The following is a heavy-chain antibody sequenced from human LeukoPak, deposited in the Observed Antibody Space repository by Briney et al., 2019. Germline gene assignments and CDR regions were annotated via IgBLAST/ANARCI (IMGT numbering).Heavy chain of an antibody. CDR3: AREGGAAAGHYYFDY. D-gene: IGHD6-13*01. Sequence: PGGSLRLSCAASGFTFSSYNMHWARQAPGKGLEWVAAISYDGSNKYYADSVKGRFTISRDNSKNTLYLQMNSLRAEDTAVYYCAREGGAAAGHYYFDYWGQGTLVTVSS. J-gene: IGHJ4*02. CDR1: GFTFSSYN. V-gene: IGHV3-30-3*01. CDR2: ISYDGSNK.